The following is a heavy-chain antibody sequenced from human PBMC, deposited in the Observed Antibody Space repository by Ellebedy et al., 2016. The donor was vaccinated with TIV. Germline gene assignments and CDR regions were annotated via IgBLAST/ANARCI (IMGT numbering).Heavy chain of an antibody. CDR1: GGSISSGDYY. CDR2: IYYSGST. CDR3: ARERVDYGGKFDY. D-gene: IGHD4-23*01. V-gene: IGHV4-30-4*01. Sequence: SETLSLXXTVSGGSISSGDYYWSWIRQPPGKGLEWIGYIYYSGSTYYNPSLKSRVTISVDTSKNQFSLKLSSVTAADTAVYYCARERVDYGGKFDYWGQGTLVTVSS. J-gene: IGHJ4*02.